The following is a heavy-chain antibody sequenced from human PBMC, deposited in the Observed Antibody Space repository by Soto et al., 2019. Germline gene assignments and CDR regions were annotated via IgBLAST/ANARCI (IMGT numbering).Heavy chain of an antibody. CDR3: ARDIGNYGMDV. CDR1: GFTFSSYG. J-gene: IGHJ6*02. Sequence: PGGSLRLSCAASGFTFSSYGMHWVRQAPGKGLEWVAVIWYDGSNKYYADSVKGRFTVSRDNSKNTLYLQMNSLRAEDTAVYYCARDIGNYGMDVWGQGTTVTVSS. D-gene: IGHD3-16*02. CDR2: IWYDGSNK. V-gene: IGHV3-33*01.